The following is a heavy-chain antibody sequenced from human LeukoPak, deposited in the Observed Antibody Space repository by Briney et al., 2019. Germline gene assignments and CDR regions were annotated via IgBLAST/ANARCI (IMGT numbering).Heavy chain of an antibody. CDR2: ISYDGSNK. V-gene: IGHV3-30-3*01. Sequence: GGSLRLSCAASGFTFSSYAMHWVRQAPGKGLEWVAVISYDGSNKYYADSVKGRFTISRDNSKNTLYLQMNSLRAEDTAVYYCARDPLHSAYYYGMDVWGQGTTVTVSS. CDR1: GFTFSSYA. D-gene: IGHD2-21*01. J-gene: IGHJ6*02. CDR3: ARDPLHSAYYYGMDV.